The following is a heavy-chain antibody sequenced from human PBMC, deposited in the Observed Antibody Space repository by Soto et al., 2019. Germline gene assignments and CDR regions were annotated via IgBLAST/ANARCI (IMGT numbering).Heavy chain of an antibody. CDR2: VSASGTTI. CDR3: ARDKDWAFDY. J-gene: IGHJ4*02. D-gene: IGHD3-9*01. CDR1: GFTFSTYA. V-gene: IGHV3-48*03. Sequence: GGSLRLSCAASGFTFSTYAMAWVRQAPGKGLEWVSGVSASGTTIYYADSVKGRFTVSRDNAKNSLFLLMNSLRAEDTAVYYCARDKDWAFDYWGQGTLVTVSS.